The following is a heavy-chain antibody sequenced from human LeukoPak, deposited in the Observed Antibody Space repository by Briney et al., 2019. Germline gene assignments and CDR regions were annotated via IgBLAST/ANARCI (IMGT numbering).Heavy chain of an antibody. CDR2: IKEDGSKK. D-gene: IGHD1-26*01. Sequence: PGGSLRLSCAASGFTFSRYWMTWVRQAPGKGLEWVANIKEDGSKKNYVDSVKGRFTISRDNAKNSLYLQMNSLRAEDTAMYYCARQMQSHGNFDSWGQGTLVTVSS. CDR3: ARQMQSHGNFDS. CDR1: GFTFSRYW. J-gene: IGHJ4*02. V-gene: IGHV3-7*03.